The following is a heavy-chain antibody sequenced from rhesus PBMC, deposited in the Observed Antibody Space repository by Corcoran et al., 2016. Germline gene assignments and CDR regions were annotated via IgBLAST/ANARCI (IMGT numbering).Heavy chain of an antibody. CDR1: GGSISGYYY. Sequence: QVQLQESGPGLVKPSETLSLTCAVSGGSISGYYYWSWIRPPPGKGLVWIGSIYGSGGSNYLTPSLKSRVTLSVDTSKNQFSLKLSSVTAADTAVYYCASDRVAAAYDYWGQGVLVTVSS. D-gene: IGHD6-31*01. CDR3: ASDRVAAAYDY. J-gene: IGHJ4*01. CDR2: IYGSGGSN. V-gene: IGHV4S14*01.